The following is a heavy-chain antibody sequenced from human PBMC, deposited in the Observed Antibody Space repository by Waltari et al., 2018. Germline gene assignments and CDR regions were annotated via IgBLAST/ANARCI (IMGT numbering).Heavy chain of an antibody. Sequence: KKPGSSVKVSCKASGGTFSSYAISWVRQAPGQGLEWMGGISPIFGTANYAQKFQGRVTITADESTSTAYMELSSLRSEDTAVYYCARDRPSIKGKIKGAYYYYYYMDVWGKGTTVTVSS. J-gene: IGHJ6*03. D-gene: IGHD1-26*01. CDR1: GGTFSSYA. CDR2: ISPIFGTA. V-gene: IGHV1-69*01. CDR3: ARDRPSIKGKIKGAYYYYYYMDV.